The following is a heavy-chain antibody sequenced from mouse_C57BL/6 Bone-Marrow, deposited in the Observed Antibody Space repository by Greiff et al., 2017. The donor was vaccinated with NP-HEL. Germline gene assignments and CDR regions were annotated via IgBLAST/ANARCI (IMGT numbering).Heavy chain of an antibody. D-gene: IGHD1-1*01. CDR1: GFSLTSYA. J-gene: IGHJ2*01. CDR2: IWTGGGT. V-gene: IGHV2-9-1*01. Sequence: QVQLKQSGPGLVAPSQSLSITCTVSGFSLTSYAISWVRQPPGKGLEWLGVIWTGGGTNYNSALKSRLSISKDNSKSQVCLKMNRLQTDDTARYYCARNGIPPLIYYYGSYYFDYWGQGTTLTVSS. CDR3: ARNGIPPLIYYYGSYYFDY.